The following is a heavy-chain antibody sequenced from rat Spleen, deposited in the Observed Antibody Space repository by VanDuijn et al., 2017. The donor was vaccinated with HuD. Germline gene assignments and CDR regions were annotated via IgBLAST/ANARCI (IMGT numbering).Heavy chain of an antibody. Sequence: EVQLVESGGGLVQPGRSLKLSCAASGFTFSNYGMHWIRQAPTKGLEWVAYISYDGGSTYYRDPVKGRFTISRDNAKSTLYLQMDSLRSEDTATYYCTTGSPFGYWGQGVMVTVSS. CDR2: ISYDGGST. CDR3: TTGSPFGY. V-gene: IGHV5-19*01. J-gene: IGHJ2*01. CDR1: GFTFSNYG.